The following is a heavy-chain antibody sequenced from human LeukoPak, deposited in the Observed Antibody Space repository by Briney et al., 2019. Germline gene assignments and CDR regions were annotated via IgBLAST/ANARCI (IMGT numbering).Heavy chain of an antibody. CDR2: ISSSSSFK. D-gene: IGHD2-2*02. CDR3: ARRDGYCSSTSCYNFDY. V-gene: IGHV3-21*01. CDR1: GFSFSTYA. J-gene: IGHJ4*02. Sequence: GGSLRLSCAASGFSFSTYAMHWVRQAPGKGLEWVSYISSSSSFKKYADSLKGRFTISRDNAKNSLYLQMNSLRAEDTAVYYCARRDGYCSSTSCYNFDYWGQGTLVTVSS.